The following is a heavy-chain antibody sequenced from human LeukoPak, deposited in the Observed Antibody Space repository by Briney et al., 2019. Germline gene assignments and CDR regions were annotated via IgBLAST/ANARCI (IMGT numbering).Heavy chain of an antibody. CDR1: GGSISSFY. J-gene: IGHJ3*02. D-gene: IGHD3-10*01. V-gene: IGHV4-59*01. Sequence: SETLSLTCCVSGGSISSFYWSWIRQPPGKGLEWIGYLYYSGSTNSNPSLKSRVTMSVDTSKNQFSLKLRSVTAADTAVYYCARGGSGISNAFDIWGQGTMVTVSS. CDR3: ARGGSGISNAFDI. CDR2: LYYSGST.